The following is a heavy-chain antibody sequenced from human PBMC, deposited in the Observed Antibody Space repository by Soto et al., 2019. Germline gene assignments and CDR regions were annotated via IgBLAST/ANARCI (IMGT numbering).Heavy chain of an antibody. Sequence: EVQLVESGGGLVQPGGSLRLSCAASGFPFSIYSMNWVRQAPGKGLEWSSYITSDTNTIKYADSVKGRFTISRDNAKNLVYLQMNSLRDAYTAVYFCARSVEGHFDYWGQGTVVTVSS. V-gene: IGHV3-48*02. CDR1: GFPFSIYS. CDR2: ITSDTNTI. D-gene: IGHD6-19*01. J-gene: IGHJ4*02. CDR3: ARSVEGHFDY.